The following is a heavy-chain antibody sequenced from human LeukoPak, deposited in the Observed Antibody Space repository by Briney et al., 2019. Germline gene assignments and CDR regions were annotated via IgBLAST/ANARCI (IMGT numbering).Heavy chain of an antibody. V-gene: IGHV3-66*01. CDR3: ARETLIAAAGDYYYGMDV. D-gene: IGHD6-13*01. Sequence: PGGSLRLSCAASGFTVSSNYMSWVRQAPGKGLEWVSVIYSGGSTYYADSVKGRFTISRDNSKNTLYLQMNSLRAEDTAVYYCARETLIAAAGDYYYGMDVWGQGTTVTVSS. J-gene: IGHJ6*02. CDR2: IYSGGST. CDR1: GFTVSSNY.